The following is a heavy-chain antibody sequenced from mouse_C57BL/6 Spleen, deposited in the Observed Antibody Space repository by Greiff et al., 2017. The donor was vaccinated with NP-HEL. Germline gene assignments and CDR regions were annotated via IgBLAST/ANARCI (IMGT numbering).Heavy chain of an antibody. CDR3: TKDYGSSSPWFAY. V-gene: IGHV1-5*01. J-gene: IGHJ3*01. CDR1: GYTFTSYW. Sequence: EVQLQQSGTVLARPGASVKMSCKTSGYTFTSYWMHWVKQRTGQGLEWIGAIYPGNSDTSYNQKFKGKAKLTAVTSASTAYMELSSLTNEDSAVYYCTKDYGSSSPWFAYWGQGTLVTVSA. CDR2: IYPGNSDT. D-gene: IGHD1-1*01.